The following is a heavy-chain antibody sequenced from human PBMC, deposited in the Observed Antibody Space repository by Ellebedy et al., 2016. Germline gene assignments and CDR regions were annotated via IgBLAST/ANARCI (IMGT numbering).Heavy chain of an antibody. D-gene: IGHD2-2*01. Sequence: GGSLRLXXVASGFSFHDYAMHWVRQAPGKGLEWVSNINWNSGSKYYAGSVKGRFTISRDNAKNSLYLQMNSLRTEDTALYYCAKDIGRLGPVVVPPATPDFWGQGTLVTVSS. CDR1: GFSFHDYA. CDR2: INWNSGSK. J-gene: IGHJ4*02. V-gene: IGHV3-9*01. CDR3: AKDIGRLGPVVVPPATPDF.